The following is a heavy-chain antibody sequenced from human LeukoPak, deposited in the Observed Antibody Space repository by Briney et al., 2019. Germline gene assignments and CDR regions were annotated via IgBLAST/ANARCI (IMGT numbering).Heavy chain of an antibody. V-gene: IGHV4-39*07. CDR1: GGSISSSSYY. J-gene: IGHJ4*02. Sequence: SETLSLTCTVSGGSISSSSYYWGWIRQPPGKGLEWIGSIYYSGSTYYNPSLKSRVTISVDTSKNQFSLKLSSVTAADTAVYYCARDRAPHYYDSSGRLPNDPFDYWGQGTLVTVSS. CDR2: IYYSGST. CDR3: ARDRAPHYYDSSGRLPNDPFDY. D-gene: IGHD3-22*01.